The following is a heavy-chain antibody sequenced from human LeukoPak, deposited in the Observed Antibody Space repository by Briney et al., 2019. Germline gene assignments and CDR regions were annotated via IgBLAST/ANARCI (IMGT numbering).Heavy chain of an antibody. J-gene: IGHJ4*02. D-gene: IGHD5-12*01. CDR3: ARDGMGGYDYFDY. Sequence: PGGSPRLPCAASGFTFSDFYMTWIPRAPGKGLGVLSYISSSNIDTNYADSVKGRFTVSRDNAKNSLYLQMNSLRAEDTAVYYCARDGMGGYDYFDYWGQGTLVTVSS. V-gene: IGHV3-11*05. CDR1: GFTFSDFY. CDR2: ISSSNIDT.